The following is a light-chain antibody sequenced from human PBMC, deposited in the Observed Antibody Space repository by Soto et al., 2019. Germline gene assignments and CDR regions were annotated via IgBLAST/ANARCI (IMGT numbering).Light chain of an antibody. CDR1: QGISSW. J-gene: IGKJ4*01. CDR2: AAS. CDR3: QQADSFPLT. Sequence: DIQMTQSPSSVSASVGDRVTITCQASQGISSWLAWYQHKPGKAPNLLIYAASILQSGVPSRFSGSGSGTDFALTISNLQPEDFATYDCQQADSFPLTLGGGTKVEIK. V-gene: IGKV1-12*01.